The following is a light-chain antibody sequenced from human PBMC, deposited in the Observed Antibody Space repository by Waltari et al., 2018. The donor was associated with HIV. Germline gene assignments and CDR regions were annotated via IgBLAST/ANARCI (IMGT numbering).Light chain of an antibody. V-gene: IGKV3-15*01. CDR2: EAA. CDR3: QQYDDGPRGIT. J-gene: IGKJ2*01. CDR1: QSIRAR. Sequence: EIVMTQSPPTLSVSPGQRVTLSCRASQSIRARVAWYQQRPGQAPRLLIYEAATRPTGIPARFSGSGSGTEFTLTISSLQSEDFATYFCQQYDDGPRGITFGQGTTLEIK.